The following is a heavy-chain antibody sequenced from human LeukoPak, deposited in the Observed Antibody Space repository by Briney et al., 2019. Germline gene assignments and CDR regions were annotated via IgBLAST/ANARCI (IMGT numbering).Heavy chain of an antibody. D-gene: IGHD6-13*01. CDR2: IDYSGSS. Sequence: KSSETLSLTCTVSGGSISSGSYFWGWIRQPPGQGLEWIGSIDYSGSSYYNASLKSRVTISVDTSKNQFSLKLNSVTAADTALYYCARHGLIAGGWFHPWGQGTLVTVSS. CDR1: GGSISSGSYF. V-gene: IGHV4-39*01. J-gene: IGHJ5*02. CDR3: ARHGLIAGGWFHP.